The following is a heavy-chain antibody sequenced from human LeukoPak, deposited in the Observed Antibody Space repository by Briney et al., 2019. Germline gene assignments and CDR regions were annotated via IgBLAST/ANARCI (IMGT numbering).Heavy chain of an antibody. D-gene: IGHD3-10*01. V-gene: IGHV4-39*01. CDR2: IFYSGST. Sequence: SETLSLTCTVSGGSISSSSFSWGWIRQPPGKGLEWIGNIFYSGSTYYNPSLKSRVTISVDTSKNQFSLKLSSLTAADTAVYFCAGLGSGWFDPGGQGPWSPSP. J-gene: IGHJ5*02. CDR1: GGSISSSSFS. CDR3: AGLGSGWFDP.